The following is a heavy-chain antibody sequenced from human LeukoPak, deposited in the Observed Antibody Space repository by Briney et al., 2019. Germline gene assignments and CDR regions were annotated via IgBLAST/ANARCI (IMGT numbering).Heavy chain of an antibody. CDR2: IRYDGSNK. D-gene: IGHD3-16*01. V-gene: IGHV3-30*02. CDR1: GFTFSSSG. Sequence: GGSLRLSCAASGFTFSSSGMHWVRQAPGKGLEWVTFIRYDGSNKYYADSVKGRFTISRDNSKNTLYLQMNSQRAEDTAVYYCAKSRSPFGGVADYWGQGTLVTVSS. J-gene: IGHJ4*02. CDR3: AKSRSPFGGVADY.